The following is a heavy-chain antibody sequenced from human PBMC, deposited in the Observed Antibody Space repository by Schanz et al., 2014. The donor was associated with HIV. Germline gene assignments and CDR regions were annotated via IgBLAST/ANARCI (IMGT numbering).Heavy chain of an antibody. CDR3: VKDFTDSKGGFDC. J-gene: IGHJ4*02. CDR1: GFTFDDYG. Sequence: DVQLVESGGGVVRPGGSLRLSCAASGFTFDDYGMSWVRQAPGKGLEWVSGITWNNKVVAYADSVKGRFSISRDTANKSLHLHMTNLKVEDTAFYYCVKDFTDSKGGFDCWGQGALVIVSS. V-gene: IGHV3-20*04. D-gene: IGHD1-26*01. CDR2: ITWNNKVV.